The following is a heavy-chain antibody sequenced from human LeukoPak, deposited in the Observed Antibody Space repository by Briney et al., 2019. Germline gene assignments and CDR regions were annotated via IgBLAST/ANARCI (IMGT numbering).Heavy chain of an antibody. CDR2: ISGSGGST. CDR1: GFTFSSSA. J-gene: IGHJ4*02. CDR3: AKGYYSSGGNYFDY. Sequence: GGPLRLSCAASGFTFSSSAMTWVRQAPEKALEWVSSISGSGGSTYYADSVKGRFTISRDISKNTLYLQMNSLRAEDAALYYCAKGYYSSGGNYFDYWGQGTLVTVSS. D-gene: IGHD1-26*01. V-gene: IGHV3-23*01.